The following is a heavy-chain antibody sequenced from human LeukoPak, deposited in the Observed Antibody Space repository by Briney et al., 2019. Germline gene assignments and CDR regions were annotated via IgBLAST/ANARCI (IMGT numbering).Heavy chain of an antibody. V-gene: IGHV1-46*01. D-gene: IGHD1-1*01. CDR3: ARDGPLGTGTSNDAFDI. CDR2: INPSGGST. Sequence: ASVKVSCKASGYTFTDYYMHWVRQAPGQGLEWMGIINPSGGSTSYAQKFQGRVTMTRDTSTSTVYMELSSLRSEDTAVYYCARDGPLGTGTSNDAFDIWGQGTMVTVSS. J-gene: IGHJ3*02. CDR1: GYTFTDYY.